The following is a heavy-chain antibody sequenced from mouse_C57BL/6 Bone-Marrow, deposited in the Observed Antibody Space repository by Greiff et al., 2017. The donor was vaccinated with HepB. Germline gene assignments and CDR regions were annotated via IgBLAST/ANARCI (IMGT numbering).Heavy chain of an antibody. CDR2: ISYDGSN. CDR1: GYSITSGYY. Sequence: EVKLQESGPGLVKPSQSLSLTCSVTGYSITSGYYWNWIRQFPGNKLEWMGYISYDGSNNYNPSLKNRISITRDTSKNQFFLKLNSVTTEDTATYYCLYDGYYEAMDYWGQGTSVTVSS. J-gene: IGHJ4*01. D-gene: IGHD2-3*01. CDR3: LYDGYYEAMDY. V-gene: IGHV3-6*01.